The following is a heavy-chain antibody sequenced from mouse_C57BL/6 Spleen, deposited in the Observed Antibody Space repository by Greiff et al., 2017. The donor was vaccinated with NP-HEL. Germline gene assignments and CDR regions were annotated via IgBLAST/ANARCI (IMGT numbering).Heavy chain of an antibody. CDR2: IYPGDGDT. CDR1: GYAFSSSW. V-gene: IGHV1-82*01. CDR3: ARGYGSRVDY. Sequence: QVQLQQSGPELVKPGASVKISCKASGYAFSSSWMNWVKQRPGKGLEWIGRIYPGDGDTNYNGKFKGKATLTADKSSSTAYMQLSSLTSEDSAVYFCARGYGSRVDYWGQGTTLTVSS. D-gene: IGHD1-1*01. J-gene: IGHJ2*01.